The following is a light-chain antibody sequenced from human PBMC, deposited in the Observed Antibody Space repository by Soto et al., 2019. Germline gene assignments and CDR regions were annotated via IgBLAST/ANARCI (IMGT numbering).Light chain of an antibody. J-gene: IGKJ5*01. Sequence: DIQMTQSPSSLSASVGARVTITCLASQDISNYLNWYQQKPGKAPKLLIYDASNLETGVPARFSGSGSGTDFTFTISSLQPEDIATYYCQQYDNLPITFGQGTRLEIK. CDR1: QDISNY. V-gene: IGKV1-33*01. CDR2: DAS. CDR3: QQYDNLPIT.